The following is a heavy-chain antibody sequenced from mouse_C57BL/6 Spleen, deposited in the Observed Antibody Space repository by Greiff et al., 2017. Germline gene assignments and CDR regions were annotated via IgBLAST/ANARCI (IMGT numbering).Heavy chain of an antibody. CDR1: GYTFTSYW. CDR3: TRSGVYYDYDVRFAY. Sequence: QVQLQQPGAELVMPGASVTLSCKASGYTFTSYWMHWVKQRPGQGLEWIGEIDPSDSYTNYNQKFKGKSTLTVDKSSSTAYMQLSSLTSEDSAVYYCTRSGVYYDYDVRFAYWGQGTLVTVSA. J-gene: IGHJ3*01. V-gene: IGHV1-69*01. D-gene: IGHD2-4*01. CDR2: IDPSDSYT.